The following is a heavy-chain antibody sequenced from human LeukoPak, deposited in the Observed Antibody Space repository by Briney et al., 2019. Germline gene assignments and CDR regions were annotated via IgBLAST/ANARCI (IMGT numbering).Heavy chain of an antibody. D-gene: IGHD6-19*01. J-gene: IGHJ4*02. V-gene: IGHV3-7*01. CDR2: IKQDGSEK. CDR1: GFTSGTYW. Sequence: GGSLRLSCAASGFTSGTYWMSWVRQAPGKGLEWLTNIKQDGSEKYYVDSVRGRFTISRDNAKNSLYLQMNSLRAEDTAVYYCARDRGSSGWYEFDYWGQGTLVTVSS. CDR3: ARDRGSSGWYEFDY.